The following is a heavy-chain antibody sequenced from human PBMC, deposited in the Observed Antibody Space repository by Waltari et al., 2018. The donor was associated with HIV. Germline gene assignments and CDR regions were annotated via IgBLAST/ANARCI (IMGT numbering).Heavy chain of an antibody. J-gene: IGHJ4*02. CDR3: ARGSGSYYGYFDY. Sequence: QVQLQQWGAGLLKPSETLSLTCAVYGGSFSGYYWSWIRQPPGKGLDWIGEINHSGSTNYNPSLKSRVTISVDTSKNQFSLKLSSVTAADTAVYYCARGSGSYYGYFDYWGQGTLVTVSS. D-gene: IGHD1-26*01. CDR1: GGSFSGYY. CDR2: INHSGST. V-gene: IGHV4-34*01.